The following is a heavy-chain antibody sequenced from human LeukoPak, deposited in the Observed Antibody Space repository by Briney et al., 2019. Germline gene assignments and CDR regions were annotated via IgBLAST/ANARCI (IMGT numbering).Heavy chain of an antibody. Sequence: PSETLSLTCTVSGGSISSYYWSWIRQPPGKGLEWIGYIYYSGSTNHNPSLKSRVTISVDTSKNQFSLKLSSVTAADTAVYYCARFDSTYGMDVWGQGTTVTVSS. CDR1: GGSISSYY. V-gene: IGHV4-59*08. CDR2: IYYSGST. J-gene: IGHJ6*02. CDR3: ARFDSTYGMDV. D-gene: IGHD3-22*01.